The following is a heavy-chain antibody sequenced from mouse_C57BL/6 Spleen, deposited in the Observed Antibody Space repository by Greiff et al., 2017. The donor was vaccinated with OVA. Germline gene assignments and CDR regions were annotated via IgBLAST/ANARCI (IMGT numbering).Heavy chain of an antibody. J-gene: IGHJ4*01. CDR3: ARWYSKYYAMDY. Sequence: EVKLQESGGGLVQPGGSLSLSCAASGFTFTDYYMSWVRQPPGKALEWLGFIRNKANGYTTEYSASVKGRFTISRDNSQSILYLQMNAMRAENSATDDCARWYSKYYAMDYWGQGTSVTVSS. CDR1: GFTFTDYY. D-gene: IGHD2-5*01. CDR2: IRNKANGYTT. V-gene: IGHV7-3*01.